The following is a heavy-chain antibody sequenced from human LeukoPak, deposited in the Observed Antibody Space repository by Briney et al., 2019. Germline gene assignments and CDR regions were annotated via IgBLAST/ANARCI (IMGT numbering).Heavy chain of an antibody. J-gene: IGHJ4*02. V-gene: IGHV3-23*01. CDR3: AKVTYYYDSSGYYYLYFDY. CDR1: GFTFSSCA. D-gene: IGHD3-22*01. Sequence: GGSLRLSCAASGFTFSSCAMSWVRQAPGKGLEWVSAINGSGGSTYYADSVKGRFTISRDNSKNTLYLQMNSLRAEDTAVYYCAKVTYYYDSSGYYYLYFDYWGQGTLVTVSS. CDR2: INGSGGST.